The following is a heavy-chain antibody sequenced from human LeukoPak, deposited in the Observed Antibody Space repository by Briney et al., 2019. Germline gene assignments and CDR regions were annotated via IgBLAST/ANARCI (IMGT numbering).Heavy chain of an antibody. V-gene: IGHV3-64D*09. J-gene: IGHJ4*02. CDR1: GFTFSSYA. CDR3: VKDILGVNSVLDF. D-gene: IGHD4-23*01. Sequence: PGGSLRLSCSASGFTFSSYAMHWVRQAPGKGLEYVSAISGNGGSTYSADSVKGRFTISRDNSKNTLYLQMSSLRAEDTAVYYCVKDILGVNSVLDFWGQGTLVTVSS. CDR2: ISGNGGST.